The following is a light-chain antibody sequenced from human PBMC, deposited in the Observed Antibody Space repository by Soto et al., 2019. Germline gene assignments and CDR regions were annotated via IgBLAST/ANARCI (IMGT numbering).Light chain of an antibody. CDR3: PESYRPFCT. CDR2: AAS. CDR1: QSISSY. J-gene: IGKJ1*01. Sequence: IVVTQSPSSLSTSVGRRATVACRASQSISSYVNWYQQKPGKAPKLLIYAASSLQSGVPSRFSGSGSGTDFTLNISSLQLEDFATYDCPESYRPFCTFGQGTPV. V-gene: IGKV1-39*01.